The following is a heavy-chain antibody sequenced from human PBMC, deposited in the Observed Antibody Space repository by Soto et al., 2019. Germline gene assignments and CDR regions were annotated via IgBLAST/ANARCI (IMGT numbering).Heavy chain of an antibody. CDR2: IDPNSGGT. V-gene: IGHV1-2*02. CDR3: AMRDDITIFGVALDY. D-gene: IGHD3-3*01. CDR1: GYTFTDYY. J-gene: IGHJ4*02. Sequence: SVNVYCKTSGYTFTDYYMDWVRQDPGQGLEWMGWIDPNSGGTNYAQKFQGRVTMTRDTSIRTAYLELSRLTSDDTAVYYCAMRDDITIFGVALDYWGQGTLVTVSS.